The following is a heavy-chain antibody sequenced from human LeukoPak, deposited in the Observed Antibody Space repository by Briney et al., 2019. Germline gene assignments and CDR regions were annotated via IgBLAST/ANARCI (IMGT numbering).Heavy chain of an antibody. CDR3: AGGLLRTHFDY. J-gene: IGHJ4*02. V-gene: IGHV4-59*12. D-gene: IGHD2-15*01. CDR2: IYYSGST. CDR1: GGSISSYY. Sequence: PSETLSLTCTVSGGSISSYYWSWIRQPPGKGLEWIGYIYYSGSTNYNPSLKSRVTISVDTSKNQFSLKLSSVTAADTAVYYCAGGLLRTHFDYWGQGTLVTVSS.